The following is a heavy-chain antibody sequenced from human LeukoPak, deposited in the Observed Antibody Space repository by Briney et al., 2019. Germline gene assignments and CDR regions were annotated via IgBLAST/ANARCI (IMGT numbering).Heavy chain of an antibody. CDR3: ARGNGRGYYFYWYFDL. CDR1: GGSFSGYY. Sequence: SETLSLTCAVYGGSFSGYYWSWIRQPPGKGLEWIGEINHSGSAYYNPSLKSRVTISVDTSKNQFSLKLSSVTAADTAVYYCARGNGRGYYFYWYFDLWGRGTLVTVSS. D-gene: IGHD3-22*01. CDR2: INHSGSA. J-gene: IGHJ2*01. V-gene: IGHV4-34*01.